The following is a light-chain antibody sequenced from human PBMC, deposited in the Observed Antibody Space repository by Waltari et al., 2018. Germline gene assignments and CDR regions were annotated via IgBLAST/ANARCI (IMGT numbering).Light chain of an antibody. V-gene: IGKV3-20*01. Sequence: TLSCRASQSVSSSYLAWYQQKPGQAPRLLIYGASSRATGIPDRFSGSGSGTDFTLTISRLEPEDFAVYYCQQYGSSPSTFGGGTKVEIK. CDR2: GAS. CDR3: QQYGSSPST. CDR1: QSVSSSY. J-gene: IGKJ4*01.